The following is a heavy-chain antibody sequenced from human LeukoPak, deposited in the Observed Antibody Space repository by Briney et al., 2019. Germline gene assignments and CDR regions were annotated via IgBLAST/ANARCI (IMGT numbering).Heavy chain of an antibody. Sequence: ASVKVSCKTSGYSFTSYNLHWVRQAPGQRLEWMGIIKPSGGNTNYAQKFQGRVTMTTDTSTNTAYMDLRSLRSDDTAVYYCARGKTIRVADPFDYWGQGTLVTVSS. CDR2: IKPSGGNT. J-gene: IGHJ4*02. CDR3: ARGKTIRVADPFDY. CDR1: GYSFTSYN. D-gene: IGHD6-19*01. V-gene: IGHV1-46*01.